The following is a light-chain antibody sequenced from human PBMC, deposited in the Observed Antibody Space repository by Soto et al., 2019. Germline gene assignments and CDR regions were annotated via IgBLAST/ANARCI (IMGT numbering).Light chain of an antibody. CDR3: HQTYSTPQT. V-gene: IGKV1-39*01. CDR1: QTVTDY. Sequence: DIQMTQSPSSLSAPVGDRVTITCRAGQTVTDYLNWYQHKQGKAHKXLIYSASTLQSGVPSRFSVIGSGTDLTINLPSLQPEDGGTYYGHQTYSTPQTFGQGTKV. J-gene: IGKJ1*01. CDR2: SAS.